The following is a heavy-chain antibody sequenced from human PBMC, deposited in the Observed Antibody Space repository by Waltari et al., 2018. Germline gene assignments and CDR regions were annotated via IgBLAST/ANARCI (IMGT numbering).Heavy chain of an antibody. CDR2: INDRGDIT. V-gene: IGHV3-23*01. CDR3: ATRNYLDS. CDR1: GFTFSRFA. Sequence: EMQLLESGGGLVQPGGSLRLSCAASGFTFSRFAMNWVRQVPGKGLEWVSIINDRGDITNTADSRKGRFTVSRDNSRDTLYLHMNNLTAEDTAVYYCATRNYLDSWGRGALVTVSS. J-gene: IGHJ4*02.